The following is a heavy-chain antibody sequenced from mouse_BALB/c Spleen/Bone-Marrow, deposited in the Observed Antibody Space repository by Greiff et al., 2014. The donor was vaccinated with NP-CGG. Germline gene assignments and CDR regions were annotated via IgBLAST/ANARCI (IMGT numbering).Heavy chain of an antibody. J-gene: IGHJ3*01. CDR3: APYYYGSSSFAY. CDR1: GFNIKDTY. V-gene: IGHV14-3*02. CDR2: IDPANGNT. D-gene: IGHD1-1*01. Sequence: EVQGVESGAELVKPGASVKLSCTASGFNIKDTYMHWVKQRPEQGLEWIGRIDPANGNTKYDPKFQGKATITADTSSNTAYLRLSSLTSEDTAVYYCAPYYYGSSSFAYWGQGTLVTVSA.